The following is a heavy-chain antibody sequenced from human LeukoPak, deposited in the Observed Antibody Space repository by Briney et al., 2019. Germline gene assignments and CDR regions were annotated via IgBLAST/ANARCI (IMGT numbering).Heavy chain of an antibody. Sequence: PGGSLRLSCAASGFTFSNYWMSWVRQAPGKGLEWVANIKQDGSEKYYVDSVKGRFTISRDNAKNSLYLQMNSLRAEDTAVYYCARVPDTAMAYDYWGQGTLVTVSS. CDR3: ARVPDTAMAYDY. CDR2: IKQDGSEK. D-gene: IGHD5-18*01. CDR1: GFTFSNYW. J-gene: IGHJ4*02. V-gene: IGHV3-7*04.